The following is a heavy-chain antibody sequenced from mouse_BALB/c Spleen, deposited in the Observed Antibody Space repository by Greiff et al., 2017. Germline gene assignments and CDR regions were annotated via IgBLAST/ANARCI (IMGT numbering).Heavy chain of an antibody. J-gene: IGHJ4*01. V-gene: IGHV1-7*01. CDR1: GYTFTSYW. CDR3: ARSEYYYAMDY. CDR2: INPSTGYT. Sequence: VQLQQSGAELAKPGASVKMSCKASGYTFTSYWMHWVKQRPGQGLEWIGYINPSTGYTEYNQKFKDKATLTADKSSSTAYMQLSSLTSEDSAVYYCARSEYYYAMDYWGQGTSVTVSS.